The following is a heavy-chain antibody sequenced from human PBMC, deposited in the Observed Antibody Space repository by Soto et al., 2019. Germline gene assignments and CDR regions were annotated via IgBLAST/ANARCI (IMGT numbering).Heavy chain of an antibody. J-gene: IGHJ4*02. CDR3: ARDTISPPLYYIDY. CDR1: GFSLSTSGVG. Sequence: CGPTRVKPTQTLTLTCTFSGFSLSTSGVGVGWIRHPPGKALEWLALIYWNDDKRYSPSLKSRLTITKDTSKNQVVLTMTNMDPVDTATYYCARDTISPPLYYIDYWGQGTLVTVSS. CDR2: IYWNDDK. D-gene: IGHD2-21*01. V-gene: IGHV2-5*01.